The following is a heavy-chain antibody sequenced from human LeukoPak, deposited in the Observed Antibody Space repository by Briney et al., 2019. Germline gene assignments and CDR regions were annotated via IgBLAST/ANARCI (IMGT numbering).Heavy chain of an antibody. J-gene: IGHJ4*02. CDR1: GFTFSSYA. V-gene: IGHV3-23*01. CDR3: AKDSAREYSSGPISG. D-gene: IGHD6-19*01. Sequence: QPGGSLRLSCAASGFTFSSYAVSWVRQAPGKGLEWVSAISGSGGSTYYADSVKGRFTISRDNSKNTLYLQMNSLRAEDTAVYYGAKDSAREYSSGPISGWGQGTLVTVSS. CDR2: ISGSGGST.